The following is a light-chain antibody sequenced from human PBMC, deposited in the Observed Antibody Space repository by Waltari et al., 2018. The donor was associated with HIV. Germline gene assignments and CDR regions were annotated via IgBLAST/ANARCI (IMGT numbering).Light chain of an antibody. CDR2: DVS. Sequence: QSALTQPRSVSGSPGQSVTISCTGTSSDVGGYNYVSWYQQHPGKAPKLVIHDVSKRPSGIPVRFPGSKSANTASLTISGLQAEDEADYYCCSYAGSYTYVFGTGTKVTVL. V-gene: IGLV2-11*01. J-gene: IGLJ1*01. CDR1: SSDVGGYNY. CDR3: CSYAGSYTYV.